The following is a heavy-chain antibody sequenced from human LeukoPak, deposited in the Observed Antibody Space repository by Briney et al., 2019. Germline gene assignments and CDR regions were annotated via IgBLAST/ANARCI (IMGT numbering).Heavy chain of an antibody. V-gene: IGHV3-23*01. Sequence: PGGSLRLSCAASGFTFNIYAMSWVRLAPGKGLQWGASMCGSAGCTYYADSVKGRFTISRDNSKNTLYLQMNSLRAEDTAIYYCAKVMKGSERLTMVRGVIIKTAGLYYMDVWGKGTTVTVSS. D-gene: IGHD3-10*01. J-gene: IGHJ6*03. CDR1: GFTFNIYA. CDR2: MCGSAGCT. CDR3: AKVMKGSERLTMVRGVIIKTAGLYYMDV.